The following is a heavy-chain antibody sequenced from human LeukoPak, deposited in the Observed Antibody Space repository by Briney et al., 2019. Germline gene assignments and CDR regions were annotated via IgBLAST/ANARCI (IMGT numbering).Heavy chain of an antibody. J-gene: IGHJ4*02. V-gene: IGHV3-30*03. D-gene: IGHD3-22*01. CDR1: GFTFTNYW. Sequence: PGGSLRLSCAASGFTFTNYWMSWVRQSPGKGLEWVALISYDVSNKYYADSVKGRFTISRDNSKNTLYMQMNSLRAEDTAMYYCARGPPMYYYGSSGYHYDYFEYWGQGTLVTVSS. CDR2: ISYDVSNK. CDR3: ARGPPMYYYGSSGYHYDYFEY.